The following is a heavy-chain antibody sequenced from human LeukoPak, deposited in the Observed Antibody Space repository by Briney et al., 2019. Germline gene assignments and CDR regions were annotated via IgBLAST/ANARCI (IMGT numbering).Heavy chain of an antibody. J-gene: IGHJ4*02. CDR3: TTVAITMVRGVIIITRSFDY. CDR2: IKSKTDGGTT. CDR1: GFTFSTYA. V-gene: IGHV3-15*01. Sequence: GGSLRLSCAASGFTFSTYAMHWVRQAPGKGLEWVGRIKSKTDGGTTDYAAPVKGRFTISRDHSKNTLYLQMNSLKTEDTAVYYCTTVAITMVRGVIIITRSFDYWGQGTLVTVSS. D-gene: IGHD3-10*01.